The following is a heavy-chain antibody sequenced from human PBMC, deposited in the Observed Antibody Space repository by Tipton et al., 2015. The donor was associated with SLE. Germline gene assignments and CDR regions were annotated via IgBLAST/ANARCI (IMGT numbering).Heavy chain of an antibody. J-gene: IGHJ4*03. V-gene: IGHV4-59*01. Sequence: TLSLTCTVSGGSISSYYWSWIRQPPGKGLEWIGYIYYSGSTNYNPSLKSRVTISVDTSKNQFSLKLSSVTAADTAVYYCARVTIAGHYFDYWGQGTMVTVSS. CDR2: IYYSGST. CDR3: ARVTIAGHYFDY. D-gene: IGHD3-9*01. CDR1: GGSISSYY.